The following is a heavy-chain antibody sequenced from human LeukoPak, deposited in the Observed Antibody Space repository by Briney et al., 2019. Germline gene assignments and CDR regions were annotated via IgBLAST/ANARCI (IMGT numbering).Heavy chain of an antibody. CDR3: AKVPRLRQQLVPALFDY. J-gene: IGHJ4*02. Sequence: GGSLRLSCAASGFTFSSYGMHWVRQAPGKGLEWVAFIHYDGSNKYYADSVKGRFTISRDNSKNTLYLQMNSLRAEDTAVYYCAKVPRLRQQLVPALFDYWGQGTLVTVSS. D-gene: IGHD6-6*01. V-gene: IGHV3-30*02. CDR1: GFTFSSYG. CDR2: IHYDGSNK.